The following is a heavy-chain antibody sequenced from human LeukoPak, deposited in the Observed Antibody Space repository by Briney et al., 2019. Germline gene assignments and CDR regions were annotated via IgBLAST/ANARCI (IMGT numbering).Heavy chain of an antibody. Sequence: GGSLRLSCAASGFTFSSYAISWVRQAPGKGLEWVSAISGNGGSTYYADSVKGRFTISRDNSKNTLYLQMNSLRAEDTAVYYCAKDIAYGGNGSFDLGGGGALVIASS. CDR2: ISGNGGST. CDR1: GFTFSSYA. D-gene: IGHD4-23*01. CDR3: AKDIAYGGNGSFDL. V-gene: IGHV3-23*01. J-gene: IGHJ2*01.